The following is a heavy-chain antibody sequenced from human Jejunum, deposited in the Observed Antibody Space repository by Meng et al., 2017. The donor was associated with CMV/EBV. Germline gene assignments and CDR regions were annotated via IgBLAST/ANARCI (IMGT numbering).Heavy chain of an antibody. D-gene: IGHD6-19*01. J-gene: IGHJ4*02. CDR2: TYYRSKRYC. V-gene: IGHV6-1*01. CDR3: AREGGWNYFDY. Sequence: QLQLDESGPALGKPSETLSLTCAISGDTVSRNRCAWNWIRQSPSRGLEWLGRTYYRSKRYCEYAPSVQSRIVINPDTSKNQFSLQVNSVTPEDTDVYYCAREGGWNYFDYWGQGALVTVSS. CDR1: GDTVSRNRCA.